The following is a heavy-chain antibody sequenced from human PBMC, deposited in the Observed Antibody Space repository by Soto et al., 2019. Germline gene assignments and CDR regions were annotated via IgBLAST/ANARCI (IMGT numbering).Heavy chain of an antibody. CDR2: IDPSGSYT. V-gene: IGHV5-10-1*01. CDR3: AIRPLYDILTGYQSG. D-gene: IGHD3-9*01. J-gene: IGHJ4*02. Sequence: GESLKISCKGSGYSFTSYWISWVRQMPGKGLEWMGRIDPSGSYTNYSPSFQGHVTISADKSISTAYLQWSSLKASDTAMYYCAIRPLYDILTGYQSGWGQGTLVTVSS. CDR1: GYSFTSYW.